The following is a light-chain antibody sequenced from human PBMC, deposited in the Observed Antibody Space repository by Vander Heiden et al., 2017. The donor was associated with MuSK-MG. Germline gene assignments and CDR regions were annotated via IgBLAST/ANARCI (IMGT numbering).Light chain of an antibody. CDR2: AAS. CDR3: QQTDNIPIT. J-gene: IGKJ4*01. V-gene: IGKV1-39*01. Sequence: DIQMTQSPSSLSASVGDRVTITCRASQSINTYLNWYQQKPGKAPNLLIYAASSLQSGVPSRFSGSESGTDFTLTISRLQPEEFAVYFCQQTDNIPITFGGGTKVEIK. CDR1: QSINTY.